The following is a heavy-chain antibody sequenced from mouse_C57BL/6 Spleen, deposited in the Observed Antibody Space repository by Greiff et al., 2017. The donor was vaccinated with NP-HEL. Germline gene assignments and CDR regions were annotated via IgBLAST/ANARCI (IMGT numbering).Heavy chain of an antibody. CDR1: GYSFTGYY. D-gene: IGHD1-1*01. Sequence: DVQLQESGPELVKPGASVKISCKASGYSFTGYYMNWVKQSPEKSLEWIGEINPSTGGTTYNQKFKAKATLTVDKSSSTAYMQLKSLTSEDSAVYYCARSDYYGSSSYFDYWGQGTTLTVSS. V-gene: IGHV1-42*01. J-gene: IGHJ2*01. CDR3: ARSDYYGSSSYFDY. CDR2: INPSTGGT.